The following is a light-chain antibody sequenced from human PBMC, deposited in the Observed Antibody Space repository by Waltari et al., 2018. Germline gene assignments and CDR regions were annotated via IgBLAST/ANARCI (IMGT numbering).Light chain of an antibody. CDR2: RTN. J-gene: IGLJ3*02. V-gene: IGLV1-47*02. CDR3: AAWDDSVGGV. CDR1: SSNIGSNF. Sequence: QSVLTQPPSASGTPGQRVTIPCSGSSSNIGSNFVYWYQQLPGTAPKHLIYRTNQRPSGIPDRFSGSKSGTAASLTISGLRSEDGADYYCAAWDDSVGGVFGGGTKLTVL.